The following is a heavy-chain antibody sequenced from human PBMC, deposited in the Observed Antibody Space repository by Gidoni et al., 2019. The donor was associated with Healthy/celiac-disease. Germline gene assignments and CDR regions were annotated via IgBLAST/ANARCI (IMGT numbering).Heavy chain of an antibody. CDR3: ARDWGQYYYDSSGYSG. J-gene: IGHJ4*02. V-gene: IGHV1-46*03. CDR2: INPSGGST. D-gene: IGHD3-22*01. Sequence: QVQLVQSGAEVKKPGASVKVSCKASGYTFTSYYMHWVRQAPGQGLEWMGIINPSGGSTSYAQKFQGRVTMTRDTSTSTVYMELSSLRSEDTAVYYCARDWGQYYYDSSGYSGWGQGTLVTVSS. CDR1: GYTFTSYY.